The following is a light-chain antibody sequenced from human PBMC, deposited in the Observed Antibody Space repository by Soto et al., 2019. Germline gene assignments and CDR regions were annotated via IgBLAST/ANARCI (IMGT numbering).Light chain of an antibody. CDR2: GAS. J-gene: IGKJ2*01. CDR3: QQYGSSPYT. V-gene: IGKV3-20*01. Sequence: EIVLTQSPGTLSLSPGERATLSCRASQSISSSYLAWYQQKLGQAPRLLIYGASARATGIPDRFSGSGSGTDFTLTISRLEPADFAVYYCQQYGSSPYTFGQGTKLEI. CDR1: QSISSSY.